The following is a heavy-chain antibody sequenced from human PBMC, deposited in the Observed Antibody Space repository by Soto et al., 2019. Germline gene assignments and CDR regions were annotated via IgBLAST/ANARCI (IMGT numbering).Heavy chain of an antibody. J-gene: IGHJ4*02. CDR3: ARAGYCSGGTCFHGNCDY. CDR1: GYTFTTDY. Sequence: QVQLVQSGAEVKRPGASVKVSCKASGYTFTTDYMHWVRQAPGQGLEWLGIINPNGGSTTYEQKFEGRVTMTRDTSTSTVYLELSSLRSEDTAVYYCARAGYCSGGTCFHGNCDYWGQGTLVTVSA. D-gene: IGHD2-15*01. V-gene: IGHV1-46*01. CDR2: INPNGGST.